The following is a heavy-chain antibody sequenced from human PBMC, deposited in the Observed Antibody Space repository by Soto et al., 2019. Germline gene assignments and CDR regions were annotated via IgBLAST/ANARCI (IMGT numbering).Heavy chain of an antibody. Sequence: GGSLRLSCAASGFTFSSYSMNWVRQAPGKGLEWVSYISSSSSTIYYADSVKGRFTISRDNAKNSLYLQMNSLRDEDTAVYYCATSGNDSSGYYYVFDTHAGRWGQGTLVTVSS. CDR1: GFTFSSYS. J-gene: IGHJ4*02. V-gene: IGHV3-48*02. D-gene: IGHD3-22*01. CDR2: ISSSSSTI. CDR3: ATSGNDSSGYYYVFDTHAGR.